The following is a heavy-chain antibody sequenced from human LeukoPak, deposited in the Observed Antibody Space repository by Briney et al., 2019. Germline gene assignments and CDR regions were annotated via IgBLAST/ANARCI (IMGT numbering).Heavy chain of an antibody. CDR3: ARDRSSGYCSDAFDI. D-gene: IGHD3-22*01. CDR1: GGSISSSSYY. V-gene: IGHV4-39*07. J-gene: IGHJ3*02. CDR2: IYYSGST. Sequence: SETLSLTCTVSGGSISSSSYYWGWIRQPPGKGLEGIGSIYYSGSTYYNPSLKSRVTISVDTSKNQFSLKLSSVTAADTAVYYCARDRSSGYCSDAFDIWGQGTMVTVSS.